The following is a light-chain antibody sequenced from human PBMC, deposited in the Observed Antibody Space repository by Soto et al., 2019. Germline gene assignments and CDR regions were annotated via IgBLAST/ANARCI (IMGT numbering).Light chain of an antibody. CDR1: SSDIGNYDF. Sequence: QSVLTQPASVSGSPGQSITISCTGTSSDIGNYDFVSWYQQVPGTAPKAMIYEVSSRPSGVSNRFSGSKSGNTASLTISGLQAEDEAYYYCGSWDSSLSAYVFGTGTKLTVL. J-gene: IGLJ1*01. CDR2: EVS. V-gene: IGLV2-14*01. CDR3: GSWDSSLSAYV.